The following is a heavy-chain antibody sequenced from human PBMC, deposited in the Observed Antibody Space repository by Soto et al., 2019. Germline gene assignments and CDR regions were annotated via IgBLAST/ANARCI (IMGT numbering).Heavy chain of an antibody. CDR2: IYPGDSDT. CDR3: AASIFYYGMDV. CDR1: GYTFTNYW. V-gene: IGHV5-51*01. J-gene: IGHJ6*02. Sequence: GESLKISCKGSGYTFTNYWIGWVRQMPGKGLEWMGIIYPGDSDTKYNPSFQGQVTIAADKSITTTYLRWTSLKASDTAIYYCAASIFYYGMDVWGQGTTVTVSS.